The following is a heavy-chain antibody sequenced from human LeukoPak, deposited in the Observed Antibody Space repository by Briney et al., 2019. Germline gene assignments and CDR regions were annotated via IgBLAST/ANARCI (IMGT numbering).Heavy chain of an antibody. CDR1: RGSISSRSDY. D-gene: IGHD3-3*01. CDR3: ARQRASGTWAFDY. V-gene: IGHV4-39*01. Sequence: PLETLSLTCTVSRGSISSRSDYWWAWIREPPGKGLEWIGSVYYNGNTYYNWSLKSRLTISVDTSKDQFSLNLASVTAADTAVYHCARQRASGTWAFDYWGQGTLLTVSS. J-gene: IGHJ4*02. CDR2: VYYNGNT.